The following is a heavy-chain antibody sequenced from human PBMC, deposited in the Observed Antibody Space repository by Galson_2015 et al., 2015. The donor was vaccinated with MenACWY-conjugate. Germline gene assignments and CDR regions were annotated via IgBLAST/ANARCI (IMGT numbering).Heavy chain of an antibody. D-gene: IGHD6-19*01. Sequence: ETLSLTCTVSGGSISSSSYYWGWIRQPPGKGLEWIGSIYYSGSTYYNPSLKSRVTISVDTSKNQFSLKLSSVTAADTAVYYCANQWLGNFDYWGQGTLVTVSS. J-gene: IGHJ4*02. CDR1: GGSISSSSYY. V-gene: IGHV4-39*07. CDR3: ANQWLGNFDY. CDR2: IYYSGST.